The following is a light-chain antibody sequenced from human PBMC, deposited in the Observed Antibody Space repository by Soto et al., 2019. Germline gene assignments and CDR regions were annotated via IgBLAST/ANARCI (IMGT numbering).Light chain of an antibody. V-gene: IGKV3-15*01. CDR2: AAS. CDR3: LQHNYWPLT. J-gene: IGKJ4*01. Sequence: EIAVTQSPATLSVSPGERATLSCRASLSLDYYLAWYQQKPGQAPRLLIYAASTRATGIPARFSGSGSGTEFTLTISSLQSEDSAVYYCLQHNYWPLTFVGGTKVEIK. CDR1: LSLDYY.